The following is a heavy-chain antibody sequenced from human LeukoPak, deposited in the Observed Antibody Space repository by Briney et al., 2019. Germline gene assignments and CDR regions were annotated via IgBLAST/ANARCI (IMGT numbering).Heavy chain of an antibody. D-gene: IGHD3-9*01. CDR3: ARGDVLRNFDWFGSLDP. Sequence: SETLSLTCTVSGGSISTYYWSWIRQPPGKGLEWIGYIYYSGSTNYNPSLKSRITMSVDASKNQFSLKLSSVTAADTAVYYCARGDVLRNFDWFGSLDPWGQGTLVTVSS. J-gene: IGHJ5*02. CDR1: GGSISTYY. V-gene: IGHV4-59*01. CDR2: IYYSGST.